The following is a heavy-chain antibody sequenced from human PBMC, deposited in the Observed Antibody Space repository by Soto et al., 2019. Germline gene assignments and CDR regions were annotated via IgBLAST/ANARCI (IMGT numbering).Heavy chain of an antibody. Sequence: QVQLVQSGAEVKKPGSSVKVSCKVSGGTFSSYVISWVRQAPGQGLEWMGGVTPIFGTTNYAQQFQGRVTITADESTSTAYMELSSLRPEDTATYFCARLPRVLMPTLEGGLDVWGQGTTVTVYS. J-gene: IGHJ6*02. D-gene: IGHD2-8*01. CDR2: VTPIFGTT. CDR1: GGTFSSYV. V-gene: IGHV1-69*12. CDR3: ARLPRVLMPTLEGGLDV.